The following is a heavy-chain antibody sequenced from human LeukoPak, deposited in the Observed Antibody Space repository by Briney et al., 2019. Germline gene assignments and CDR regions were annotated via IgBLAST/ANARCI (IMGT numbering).Heavy chain of an antibody. Sequence: GGSLRLSCAASGFTFNNYAMSWVRQAPGKGLEWASGISGSGGSTYYADSVKGRFTISRDNSKKTLYLQMNSLRAEDTALYYCAKDRATVTTKAVDFWGQGTLVTVSS. CDR1: GFTFNNYA. CDR3: AKDRATVTTKAVDF. J-gene: IGHJ4*02. V-gene: IGHV3-23*01. D-gene: IGHD4-17*01. CDR2: ISGSGGST.